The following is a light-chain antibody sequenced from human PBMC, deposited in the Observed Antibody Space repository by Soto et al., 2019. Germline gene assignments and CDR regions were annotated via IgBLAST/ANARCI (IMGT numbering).Light chain of an antibody. CDR1: QSVSSSY. CDR3: QHYRTS. J-gene: IGKJ4*01. CDR2: GAS. Sequence: EIVLTQSPGTLSLSPGKRATLSCRASQSVSSSYLAWYQQKPGQAPRQLIYGASSRATGIPDRFSGSGSGTDFTLTITRLEPEDFAVYYCQHYRTSFGGGTRVEIK. V-gene: IGKV3-20*01.